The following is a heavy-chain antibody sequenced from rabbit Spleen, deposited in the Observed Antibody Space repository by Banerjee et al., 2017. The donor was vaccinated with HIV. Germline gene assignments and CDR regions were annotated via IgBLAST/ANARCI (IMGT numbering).Heavy chain of an antibody. D-gene: IGHD8-1*01. CDR3: ARDSGTSFSSYGMDL. Sequence: QQLVESGGGLVKPGASLTLTCKASGFDFSSTYDMCWVRQAPGKGLEWIACIDTGSSGSTYYASWAKGRFTISKTSSTTVTLQMTSLTAGDTATYFCARDSGTSFSSYGMDLWGPGTLVTVS. CDR1: GFDFSSTYD. CDR2: IDTGSSGST. J-gene: IGHJ6*01. V-gene: IGHV1S40*01.